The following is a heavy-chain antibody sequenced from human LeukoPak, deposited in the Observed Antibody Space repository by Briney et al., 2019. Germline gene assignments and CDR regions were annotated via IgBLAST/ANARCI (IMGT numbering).Heavy chain of an antibody. CDR3: ARSPGPRAIAAAGQNYYYYYYMDV. D-gene: IGHD6-13*01. Sequence: SETLSLTCTVPGGSISSGSYYWSWIRQPAGKGLEWIGRIYTSGSTNYNPSLKSRVTISVDTSKNQFSLKLSSVTAADTAVYYCARSPGPRAIAAAGQNYYYYYYMDVWGKGTTVTVSS. J-gene: IGHJ6*03. CDR2: IYTSGST. CDR1: GGSISSGSYY. V-gene: IGHV4-61*02.